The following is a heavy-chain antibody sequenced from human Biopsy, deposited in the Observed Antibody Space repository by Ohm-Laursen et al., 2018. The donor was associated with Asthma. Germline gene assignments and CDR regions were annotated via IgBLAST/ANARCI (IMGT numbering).Heavy chain of an antibody. CDR1: GYSLTDLS. D-gene: IGHD4-17*01. Sequence: SSVKVSCKISGYSLTDLSMHRVRQAPGQGLEWMGGHDHEEGGTVNAWRFQGRVTMTEDTSTDTAYMELSSLSSDDTAVYYCASDFPKDYVRYNFQFWGQGTLVTVSS. CDR2: HDHEEGGT. J-gene: IGHJ4*02. CDR3: ASDFPKDYVRYNFQF. V-gene: IGHV1-24*01.